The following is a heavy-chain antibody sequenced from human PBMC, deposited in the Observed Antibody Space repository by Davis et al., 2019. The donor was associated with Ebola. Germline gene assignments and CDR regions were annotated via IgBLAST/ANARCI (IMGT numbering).Heavy chain of an antibody. V-gene: IGHV3-30*01. CDR2: ISYDGSNR. Sequence: GESLKLSCVGSKFTFRDHSVNWVRQAPGKGLEWVAIISYDGSNRFYADSVKGRFTISRDNSKNIVYLQMNSLRPEDTASYYCAIDADFGEYGWFDPWGQGTLVIVSS. CDR1: KFTFRDHS. CDR3: AIDADFGEYGWFDP. J-gene: IGHJ5*02. D-gene: IGHD4-17*01.